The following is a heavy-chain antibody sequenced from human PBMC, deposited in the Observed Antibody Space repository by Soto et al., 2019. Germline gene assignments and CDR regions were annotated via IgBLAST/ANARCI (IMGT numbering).Heavy chain of an antibody. J-gene: IGHJ5*02. D-gene: IGHD1-26*01. CDR1: GFTLSSYE. CDR2: ISTSDTTI. V-gene: IGHV3-48*03. CDR3: ARLVGAPSSPPNWFDP. Sequence: EVQLVESGGGLVQPGGSLRLSCAGSGFTLSSYEMNWVRQAPGKGLEWVSYISTSDTTIYYADSVKGRFTISRDNAKNSLYLQMNSLRAEDTAVYYCARLVGAPSSPPNWFDPWGQGTLVTVSS.